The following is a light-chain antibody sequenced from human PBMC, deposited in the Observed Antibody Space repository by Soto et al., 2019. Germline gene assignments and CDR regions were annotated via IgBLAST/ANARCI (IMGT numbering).Light chain of an antibody. J-gene: IGLJ3*02. V-gene: IGLV1-40*01. CDR1: SSNIGAGYD. CDR3: QSYDRSLSGSG. Sequence: QSVLTQPPSVSGAPGQRVTISCTGRSSNIGAGYDVHWYQHLPGKAPKLLIYANSNRPSGVPDRFSGSKSGTSASLAITGLQAEDEADYYCQSYDRSLSGSGFGGGTKLTVL. CDR2: ANS.